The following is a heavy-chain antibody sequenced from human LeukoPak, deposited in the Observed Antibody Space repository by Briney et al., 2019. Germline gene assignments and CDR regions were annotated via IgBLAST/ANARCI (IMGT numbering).Heavy chain of an antibody. CDR1: GITLSNYG. V-gene: IGHV3-23*01. CDR2: IGGSGGGT. J-gene: IGHJ4*02. D-gene: IGHD3/OR15-3a*01. CDR3: AKRGVVIRVILVGFHKEAYYFDS. Sequence: GGSLRLSCSVSGITLSNYGMSWVRRAPGKGLEWVAGIGGSGGGTNYADSVKGRFIISRDNAKNTLYLQMSSLRVEDTAVYFCAKRGVVIRVILVGFHKEAYYFDSWGQGALVTVSS.